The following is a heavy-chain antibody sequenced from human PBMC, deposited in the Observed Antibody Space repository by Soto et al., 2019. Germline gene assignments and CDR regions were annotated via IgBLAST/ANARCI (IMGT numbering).Heavy chain of an antibody. CDR1: GYTFTSYA. Sequence: QVQVVQSGAEVKKPGASVKVSCKASGYTFTSYAMHWVRQAPGQRLEWMGWINAGNGNTKYSQKFQGRVTITRDTSASTGYRELSSLRSEDTAVYYCARTSGYYFYDYWGQGTLVTVSS. J-gene: IGHJ4*02. CDR2: INAGNGNT. D-gene: IGHD3-22*01. V-gene: IGHV1-3*01. CDR3: ARTSGYYFYDY.